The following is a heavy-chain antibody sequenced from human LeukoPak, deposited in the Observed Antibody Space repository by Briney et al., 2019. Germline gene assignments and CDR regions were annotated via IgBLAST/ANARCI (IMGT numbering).Heavy chain of an antibody. V-gene: IGHV3-48*02. CDR3: ARDTSGTTQFDY. CDR2: ISTGGATI. Sequence: GGSLRLSCAASGFTFSSYSMNWVRQAPGKGLEWLSYISTGGATIYYADSVKGRFTISRGNAKNSLFLQMDSLRDEDTAVYYCARDTSGTTQFDYWGQGTLVTVSS. D-gene: IGHD1-7*01. CDR1: GFTFSSYS. J-gene: IGHJ4*02.